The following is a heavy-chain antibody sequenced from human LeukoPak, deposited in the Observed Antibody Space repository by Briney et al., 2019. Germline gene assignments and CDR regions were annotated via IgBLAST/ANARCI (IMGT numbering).Heavy chain of an antibody. CDR1: GGSISSNSYY. V-gene: IGHV4-39*07. CDR2: LYYSGNT. J-gene: IGHJ4*02. D-gene: IGHD3-10*01. CDR3: ARFMVRGVHEYYFDY. Sequence: PSETLSLTCTVSGGSISSNSYYWGWIRQPPGKGLEWIGSLYYSGNTYYNPSLKSRVSISVDTSKNQFSLKLSSVTAADTAVYYCARFMVRGVHEYYFDYWGQGTLVTVSS.